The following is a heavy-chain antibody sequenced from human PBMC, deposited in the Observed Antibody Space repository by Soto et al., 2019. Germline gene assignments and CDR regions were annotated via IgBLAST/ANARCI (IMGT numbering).Heavy chain of an antibody. J-gene: IGHJ4*02. V-gene: IGHV1-69*13. CDR2: IIPIFGTA. D-gene: IGHD2-15*01. CDR3: ARMGHCSGGSCYPHFDY. CDR1: GGTFSSYA. Sequence: SVKVSCKASGGTFSSYAISWVRQAPGQGLEWMGGIIPIFGTANYAQKFQGRVTITADESTSTAYMELSSLRSEDTAVYYCARMGHCSGGSCYPHFDYWGQGTLVTVSS.